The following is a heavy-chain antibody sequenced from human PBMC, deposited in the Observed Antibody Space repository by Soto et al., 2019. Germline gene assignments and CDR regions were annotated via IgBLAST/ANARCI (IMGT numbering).Heavy chain of an antibody. Sequence: ASVKVSCKASGYTLTDNYMHCVREAPGQGLEWMXXIXXNXGXXXAXXXQGRVTMTRDTSISTAYMELSRLRSDETAVYYCARSLTTLTTLLDYWGQGTLVTVSS. CDR2: IXXNXGX. V-gene: IGHV1-2*02. CDR3: ARSLTTLTTLLDY. D-gene: IGHD4-17*01. CDR1: GYTLTDNY. J-gene: IGHJ4*02.